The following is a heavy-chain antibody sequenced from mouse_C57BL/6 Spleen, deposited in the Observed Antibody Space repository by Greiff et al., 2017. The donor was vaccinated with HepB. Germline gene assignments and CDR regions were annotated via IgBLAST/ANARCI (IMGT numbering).Heavy chain of an antibody. CDR2: IDPEDGET. Sequence: EVKLQESGAELVKPGASVKLSCTASGFNIKDYYMNWVKQRTDQGLEWIGRIDPEDGETKYAPKFQGKSTIIADTSSNTAYLQLSSLTSEDTAVYYCARWLLQYWYFDVWGTGTTVTVSS. V-gene: IGHV14-2*01. D-gene: IGHD2-3*01. CDR1: GFNIKDYY. J-gene: IGHJ1*03. CDR3: ARWLLQYWYFDV.